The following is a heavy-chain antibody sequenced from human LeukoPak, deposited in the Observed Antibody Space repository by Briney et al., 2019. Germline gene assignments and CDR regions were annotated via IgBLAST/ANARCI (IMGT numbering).Heavy chain of an antibody. V-gene: IGHV6-1*01. CDR3: ARDFGTTGWHTFDY. Sequence: SQTLSLTCVVSGDSVSSKNGAWNWIRQSPSRGLEWLGRTYYRSKWYSDYAESMEGRMTISQDTSKNQYSLHLSSVTPDDTAVYYCARDFGTTGWHTFDYWGQGTLVTVSS. D-gene: IGHD6-19*01. J-gene: IGHJ4*02. CDR1: GDSVSSKNGA. CDR2: TYYRSKWYS.